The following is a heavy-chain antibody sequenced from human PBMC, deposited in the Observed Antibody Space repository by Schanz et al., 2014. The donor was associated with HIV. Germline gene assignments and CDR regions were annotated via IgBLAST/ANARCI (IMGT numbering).Heavy chain of an antibody. Sequence: QVQLVQSGAEMKKPGASVKVSCKTSGYTFTGYFMHWVRQAPGQGLEWMGWINPNSGGTNYAQKFQGRVTMTRDTSISTAYMELRRLRSDDTALYFCARDLVDSSTWYDAFDIWGQGTKVTVSS. D-gene: IGHD6-13*01. CDR2: INPNSGGT. V-gene: IGHV1-2*02. CDR1: GYTFTGYF. CDR3: ARDLVDSSTWYDAFDI. J-gene: IGHJ3*02.